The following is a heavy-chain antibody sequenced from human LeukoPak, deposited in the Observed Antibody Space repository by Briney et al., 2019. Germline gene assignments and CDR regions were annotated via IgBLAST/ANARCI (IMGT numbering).Heavy chain of an antibody. V-gene: IGHV4-39*01. J-gene: IGHJ6*02. CDR3: ARQPIFNWNDNYGMDV. D-gene: IGHD1-1*01. CDR1: GGSISSTSFY. CDR2: MYYSGTS. Sequence: PSETLSLTCTVSGGSISSTSFYWGWIRQPPGKGLEWIGSMYYSGTSYYNPSLKSRVTITADTSENQLSLKLSSVTAADTAVYYCARQPIFNWNDNYGMDVWGQGTTVTVSS.